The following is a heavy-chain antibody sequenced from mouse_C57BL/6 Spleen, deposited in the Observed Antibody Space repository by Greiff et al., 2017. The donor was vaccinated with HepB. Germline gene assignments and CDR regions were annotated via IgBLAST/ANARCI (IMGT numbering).Heavy chain of an antibody. J-gene: IGHJ2*01. D-gene: IGHD1-1*01. Sequence: QVQLKQPGAELVKPGASVKLSCKASGYTFTSYWMHWVKQRPGQGLEWIGMIHPNSGSTNYNEKFKSKATLTVDKSSSTAYMQLSSLTSEDSAVYYCAREGIYYGSSPFDYWGQGTTLTVSS. CDR3: AREGIYYGSSPFDY. CDR2: IHPNSGST. V-gene: IGHV1-64*01. CDR1: GYTFTSYW.